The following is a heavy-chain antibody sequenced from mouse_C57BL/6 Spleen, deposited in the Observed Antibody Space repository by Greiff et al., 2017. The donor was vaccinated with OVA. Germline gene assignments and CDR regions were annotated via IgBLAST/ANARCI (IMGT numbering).Heavy chain of an antibody. CDR3: ARTVVATDFEV. CDR1: GYTFTDYY. J-gene: IGHJ1*03. Sequence: EVQLQQSGPELVKPGASVKISCKASGYTFTDYYMNWVKQSHGKSLEWIGDINPNNGGTSYNQKFKGKATLTVDKSSSTAYMELRSLTSEDSAVYYCARTVVATDFEVWGTGTTVTVSS. D-gene: IGHD1-1*01. V-gene: IGHV1-26*01. CDR2: INPNNGGT.